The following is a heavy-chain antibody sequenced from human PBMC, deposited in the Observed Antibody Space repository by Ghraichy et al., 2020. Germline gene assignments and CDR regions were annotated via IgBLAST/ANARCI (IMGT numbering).Heavy chain of an antibody. Sequence: KVSCKASGYTFTSYDINWVRQATGQGLEWMGWMNPNSGNTGYAQKFQGRVTMTRNTSISTAYMELSSLRSEDTAVYYCARGLATYYDFWSGYYGVGFDPWGQGTLVTVSS. V-gene: IGHV1-8*01. CDR2: MNPNSGNT. CDR3: ARGLATYYDFWSGYYGVGFDP. D-gene: IGHD3-3*01. CDR1: GYTFTSYD. J-gene: IGHJ5*02.